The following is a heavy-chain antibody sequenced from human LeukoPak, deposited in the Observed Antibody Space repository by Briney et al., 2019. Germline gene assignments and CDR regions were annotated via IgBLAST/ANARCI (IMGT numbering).Heavy chain of an antibody. CDR2: ISSSSSYI. CDR1: GFTFSSYS. V-gene: IGHV3-21*01. CDR3: ARGVRGSYGTDL. J-gene: IGHJ5*02. Sequence: GGSLRLSCAASGFTFSSYSMNWVRQAPGKGLEWVSSISSSSSYIYYADSVKGRFTISRDNAENSLYLHLNSLRAEDTAVYYCARGVRGSYGTDLWGQGTLVTVSS. D-gene: IGHD1-26*01.